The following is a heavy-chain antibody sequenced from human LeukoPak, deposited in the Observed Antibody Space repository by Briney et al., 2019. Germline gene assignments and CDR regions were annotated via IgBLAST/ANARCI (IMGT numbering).Heavy chain of an antibody. J-gene: IGHJ3*02. CDR1: GGSFSAYY. D-gene: IGHD1-7*01. CDR2: INHSGST. V-gene: IGHV4-34*01. Sequence: SETLSLTCAVYGGSFSAYYWNWIRQPPGKGLEWIGEINHSGSTNYNPSLRSRVTISVDTSKNQFSLKLSSVTAADTAVYYCASSRHKNYENAFDIWGQGTMVTVSS. CDR3: ASSRHKNYENAFDI.